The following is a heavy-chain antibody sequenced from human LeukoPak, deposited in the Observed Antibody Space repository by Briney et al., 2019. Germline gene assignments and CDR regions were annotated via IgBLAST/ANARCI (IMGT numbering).Heavy chain of an antibody. J-gene: IGHJ6*02. CDR1: GGSISSYY. CDR2: IYYSGST. V-gene: IGHV4-59*01. Sequence: SQTLSLTCTVSGGSISSYYWSWIRQPPGKGLEWIGYIYYSGSTNYNPSLKSRVTISVDTSKNQFSLKLSSVTAADTAVYYCARVDRGYSYYYYGMDVWGQGTTVTVSS. D-gene: IGHD5-18*01. CDR3: ARVDRGYSYYYYGMDV.